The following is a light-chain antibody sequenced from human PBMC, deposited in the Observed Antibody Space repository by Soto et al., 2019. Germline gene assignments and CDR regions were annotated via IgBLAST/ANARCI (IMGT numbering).Light chain of an antibody. J-gene: IGKJ1*01. CDR1: QSVGTN. Sequence: VMTQSPGTLSVSPGERATLSCRASQSVGTNLAWYQQRPGQAPRLLVYGASTRAAGIPDRFSGSGSGTEFTLTISGLQSDDFAVYYCQQFNNWPPWTFGQGTKVDIK. CDR3: QQFNNWPPWT. CDR2: GAS. V-gene: IGKV3-15*01.